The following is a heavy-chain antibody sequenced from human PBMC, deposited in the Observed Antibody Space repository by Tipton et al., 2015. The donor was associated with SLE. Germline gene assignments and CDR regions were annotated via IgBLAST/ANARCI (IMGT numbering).Heavy chain of an antibody. D-gene: IGHD3-10*01. CDR1: GGSISSSTYY. CDR3: ATISSLYGSGWDYFDF. J-gene: IGHJ4*02. CDR2: IFYSGGT. Sequence: TLSLTCTVSGGSISSSTYYWGWIRQPPGKGLEWIGSIFYSGGTFYNPSLKSRVTISVDTSKNQFSLRLSSVTAADTAVYYCATISSLYGSGWDYFDFWGQGTLVTVSS. V-gene: IGHV4-39*01.